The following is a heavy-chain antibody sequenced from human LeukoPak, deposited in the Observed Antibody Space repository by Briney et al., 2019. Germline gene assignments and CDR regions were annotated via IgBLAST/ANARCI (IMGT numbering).Heavy chain of an antibody. CDR1: GGSISSSSYY. D-gene: IGHD3-22*01. V-gene: IGHV4-39*01. J-gene: IGHJ4*02. CDR3: ARHGSLYYYDSSGYDY. CDR2: IYYSGST. Sequence: PSETLSLTCTVSGGSISSSSYYWGWIRHPPGKGLEWIGSIYYSGSTYYNPSLKSRVTISVDTSKNQFSLKLSSVTAADTAVYYCARHGSLYYYDSSGYDYWGQGTLVTVSS.